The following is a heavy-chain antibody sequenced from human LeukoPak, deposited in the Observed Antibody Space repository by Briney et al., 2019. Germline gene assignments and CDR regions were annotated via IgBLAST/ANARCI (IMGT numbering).Heavy chain of an antibody. V-gene: IGHV3-66*04. J-gene: IGHJ6*02. Sequence: PGGSLRLPCTASEFSVSNNYMSWVRQAPGKGLEWVSVIYSGGRTNYADSVRGRCSISRDNPKNTMYLQMNSLRVEDTAVYYCAKLDILTGYSPYVWGQGTTVTVSS. CDR2: IYSGGRT. D-gene: IGHD3-9*01. CDR3: AKLDILTGYSPYV. CDR1: EFSVSNNY.